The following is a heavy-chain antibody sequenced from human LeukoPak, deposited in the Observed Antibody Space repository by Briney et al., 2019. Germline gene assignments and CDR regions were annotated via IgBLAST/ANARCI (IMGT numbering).Heavy chain of an antibody. CDR2: ISSSSSTI. V-gene: IGHV3-48*01. Sequence: GGSLRLSCAASGFTFSSYSMNWVRQAPGKGVEWVSYISSSSSTIYYADSVKGRFTISRDNAKNSLYLQMNSLRAEDTSVYYCARDAVYSSSWQYYWGQGTLVTVSS. CDR1: GFTFSSYS. J-gene: IGHJ4*02. D-gene: IGHD6-13*01. CDR3: ARDAVYSSSWQYY.